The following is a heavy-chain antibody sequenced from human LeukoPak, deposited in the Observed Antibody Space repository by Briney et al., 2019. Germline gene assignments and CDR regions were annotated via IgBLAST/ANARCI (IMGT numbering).Heavy chain of an antibody. D-gene: IGHD2-15*01. V-gene: IGHV4-34*01. CDR3: ARGDLGYCSGGSCYGDWFDP. J-gene: IGHJ5*02. CDR2: INHSGST. Sequence: SETLSLTCAVYGGSFSGYYWSWIRQPPGKGLEWIGEINHSGSTNYNPSLKSRVTVSVDTSKNQFSLKLSSVTAADTAVYYCARGDLGYCSGGSCYGDWFDPWGQGTLVTVSS. CDR1: GGSFSGYY.